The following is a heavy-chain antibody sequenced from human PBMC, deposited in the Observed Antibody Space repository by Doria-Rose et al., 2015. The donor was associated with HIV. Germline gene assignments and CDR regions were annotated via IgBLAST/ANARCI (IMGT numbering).Heavy chain of an antibody. V-gene: IGHV3-30-3*01. D-gene: IGHD6-19*01. CDR3: ARDPLAVPSGIDY. CDR2: ILLDGSDK. CDR1: FSAYA. Sequence: FSAYAIHWVRQAPGKGLEWVAVILLDGSDKNYADSVKGRFTISRDNSKNTLSLQMNSLRTEDTAVYYCARDPLAVPSGIDYWGQGALVTVSS. J-gene: IGHJ4*02.